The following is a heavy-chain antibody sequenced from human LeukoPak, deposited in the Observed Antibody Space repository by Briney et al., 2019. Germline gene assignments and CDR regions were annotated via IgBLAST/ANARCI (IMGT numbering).Heavy chain of an antibody. D-gene: IGHD3-22*01. V-gene: IGHV3-73*01. Sequence: GRSLRLSCAASGFTFSGSAMHWVRQASGKGLEWVGRIRSKANSYATAYAASVKGRFTISRGDSKNTAYLQMNSLKTEDTAVYYCTITAAGPYDSSGYYGYWGQGTLVTVSS. CDR3: TITAAGPYDSSGYYGY. CDR1: GFTFSGSA. CDR2: IRSKANSYAT. J-gene: IGHJ4*02.